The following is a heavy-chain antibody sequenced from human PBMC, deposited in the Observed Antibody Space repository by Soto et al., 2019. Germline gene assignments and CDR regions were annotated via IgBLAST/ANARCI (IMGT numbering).Heavy chain of an antibody. Sequence: QVQLVQSGAEVKKPGASVKVSCKASGNTFTSYDINWVRQATGHGLEWMGWINPNSGNIGYAQKFQGRVTMTRDTAQRTAYMEGSRLRSDDTAVYYCARGRASGSYYLLDYWGQGTLVTVSS. CDR1: GNTFTSYD. V-gene: IGHV1-8*01. CDR3: ARGRASGSYYLLDY. CDR2: INPNSGNI. D-gene: IGHD3-10*01. J-gene: IGHJ4*02.